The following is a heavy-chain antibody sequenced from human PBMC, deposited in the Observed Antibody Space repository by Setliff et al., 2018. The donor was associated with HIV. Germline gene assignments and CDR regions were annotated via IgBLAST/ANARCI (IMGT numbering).Heavy chain of an antibody. CDR3: ARDPRPSNYRLLWYFDF. V-gene: IGHV4-4*02. CDR1: GGSICSSDW. J-gene: IGHJ4*02. Sequence: SETLSLTCAVSGGSICSSDWWSWVRQPPGKGLEWIGEIKHSGSTNYNPSLKSRDTISVDKSKKPFSLKVTSVTAADTAVYYCARDPRPSNYRLLWYFDFWGQGTLVTVSS. CDR2: IKHSGST. D-gene: IGHD2-2*01.